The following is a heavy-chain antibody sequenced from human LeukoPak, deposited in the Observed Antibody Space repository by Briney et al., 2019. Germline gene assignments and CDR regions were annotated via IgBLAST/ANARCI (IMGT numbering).Heavy chain of an antibody. D-gene: IGHD5-18*01. CDR1: GFTFSSYS. J-gene: IGHJ4*02. V-gene: IGHV3-21*01. CDR3: AREAMGYYFDY. Sequence: GGSLRLSYAASGFTFSSYSMNWVRQAPGKGLEWVSSISSSSSYIYYADSVKGRFTISRDNAKNSLFLQMNSLRAEDTAVYYCAREAMGYYFDYWGQGTLVTVSS. CDR2: ISSSSSYI.